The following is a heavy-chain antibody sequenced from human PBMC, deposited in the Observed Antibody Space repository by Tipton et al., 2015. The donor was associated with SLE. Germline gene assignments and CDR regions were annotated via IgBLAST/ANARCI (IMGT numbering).Heavy chain of an antibody. D-gene: IGHD2-2*01. V-gene: IGHV1-18*01. CDR1: GYTFISYV. Sequence: QLVQSGAEVKKPGASVKVSCKASGYTFISYVISWVRQAPGQGLEWMGWISAYNGNTNYAQKLQGRVTMTTDTSTSTAYMELRSLRSGDAAVFYCASSRARGYCFGYWGQGTLVTVSP. CDR2: ISAYNGNT. J-gene: IGHJ4*02. CDR3: ASSRARGYCFGY.